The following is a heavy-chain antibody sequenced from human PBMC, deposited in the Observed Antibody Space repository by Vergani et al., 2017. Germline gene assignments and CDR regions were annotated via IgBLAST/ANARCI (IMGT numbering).Heavy chain of an antibody. V-gene: IGHV1-69*13. CDR2: IIPIFGTA. D-gene: IGHD1-26*01. J-gene: IGHJ6*02. Sequence: QVQLVQSGAEVKKPGSSVKVSCKASGGTFSSYAISWVRQAPGQGLEWMGRIIPIFGTANYAQKFQGRVTITADESTRTAYMELSSLRSEDTAVYYCARSNSGSYYGGDYYYYGMDVWGQGTTVTVSS. CDR3: ARSNSGSYYGGDYYYYGMDV. CDR1: GGTFSSYA.